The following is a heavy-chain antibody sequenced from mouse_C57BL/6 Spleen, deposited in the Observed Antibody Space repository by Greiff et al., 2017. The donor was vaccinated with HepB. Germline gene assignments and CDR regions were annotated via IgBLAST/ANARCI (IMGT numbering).Heavy chain of an antibody. CDR2: ISDGGSYT. CDR1: GFTFSSYA. J-gene: IGHJ2*01. CDR3: ARDSSGYYFDY. Sequence: DVQLVESGGGLVKPGGSLKLSCAASGFTFSSYAMSWVRQTPEKRLEWVATISDGGSYTYYPDNVKGRFTISRDNAKNNLYLQMSHLKSEDTAMYYCARDSSGYYFDYWGQGTTLTVSS. V-gene: IGHV5-4*01. D-gene: IGHD3-2*02.